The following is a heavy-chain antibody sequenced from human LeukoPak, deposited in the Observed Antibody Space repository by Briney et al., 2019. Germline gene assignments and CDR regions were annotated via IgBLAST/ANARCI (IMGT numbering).Heavy chain of an antibody. CDR3: AKDRETYEYTFDY. CDR1: GFSFSTYG. Sequence: PGKSLRLSCAASGFSFSTYGIHWVRQAPGKGLEWAAVMWYDGSKDCYADSVKGRFTISRDTSKNTLYLQMNNLRAEDTAVYYCAKDRETYEYTFDYWGQGTLVTVSS. J-gene: IGHJ4*02. CDR2: MWYDGSKD. D-gene: IGHD6-6*01. V-gene: IGHV3-33*06.